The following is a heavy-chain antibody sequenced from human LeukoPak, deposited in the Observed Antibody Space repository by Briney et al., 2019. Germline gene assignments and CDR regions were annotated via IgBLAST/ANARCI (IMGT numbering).Heavy chain of an antibody. CDR1: GFTFSSYG. D-gene: IGHD3-22*01. CDR3: AKGPYYYDSSGYSADY. CDR2: ISYDGSNK. Sequence: GGSLRLSCAASGFTFSSYGMHWVRQAPGKGLEWVAVISYDGSNKYYADSVKGRFTISRDNSKNTLYLQMNSLRAEDTAVYYCAKGPYYYDSSGYSADYWGQGTLVTVSS. V-gene: IGHV3-30*18. J-gene: IGHJ4*02.